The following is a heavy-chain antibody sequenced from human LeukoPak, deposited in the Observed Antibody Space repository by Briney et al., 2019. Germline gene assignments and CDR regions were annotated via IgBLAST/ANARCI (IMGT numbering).Heavy chain of an antibody. CDR3: AREAAAGTDPFFDP. Sequence: ASVKVSCKASGYTFTSYGISWVRQAPGQGLERMGWISAYNGNTNYAQKLQGRVTMTTDTSTSTAYMELRSLRSDDTAVYYCAREAAAGTDPFFDPWGQGTLVTVSS. J-gene: IGHJ5*02. CDR1: GYTFTSYG. CDR2: ISAYNGNT. V-gene: IGHV1-18*01. D-gene: IGHD6-13*01.